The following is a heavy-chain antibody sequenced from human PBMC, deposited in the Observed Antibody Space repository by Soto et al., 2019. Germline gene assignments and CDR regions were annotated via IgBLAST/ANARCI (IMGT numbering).Heavy chain of an antibody. J-gene: IGHJ1*01. D-gene: IGHD2-15*01. CDR1: GFTFSLSG. CDR2: ISDDGHYT. V-gene: IGHV3-30*03. Sequence: QVYLVESGGGVVQPGRSLRLSCAASGFTFSLSGMHWVRQAPGKGLEFVAVISDDGHYTSYSDSVKGRFTISRDNSNSALYLQMSALRAEDTAIYYCVAWFLGYCRGGSCYDYYQYRGQGTVVSVS. CDR3: VAWFLGYCRGGSCYDYYQY.